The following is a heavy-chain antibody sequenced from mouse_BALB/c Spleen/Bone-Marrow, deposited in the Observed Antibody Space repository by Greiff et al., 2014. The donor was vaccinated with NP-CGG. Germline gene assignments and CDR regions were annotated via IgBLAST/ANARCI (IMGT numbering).Heavy chain of an antibody. J-gene: IGHJ3*01. CDR3: TTSRGYNWFAY. CDR2: INPSNGGA. D-gene: IGHD2-2*01. CDR1: GYTFTSYY. Sequence: LLPSXAVLVKPGASVTLSCKASGYTFTSYYMYWVQQRPGQGLAWIGEINPSNGGADFNEKFKIKATLTVDKSSSTAYMQLSSLTSEDSAVYYCTTSRGYNWFAYWGQGTLVTVSA. V-gene: IGHV1S16*01.